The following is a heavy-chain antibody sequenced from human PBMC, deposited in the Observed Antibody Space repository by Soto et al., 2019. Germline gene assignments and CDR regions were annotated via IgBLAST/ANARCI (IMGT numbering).Heavy chain of an antibody. J-gene: IGHJ4*02. D-gene: IGHD5-18*01. V-gene: IGHV3-30-3*01. CDR2: ISYDGSNK. Sequence: QVQLVESGGGVVQPGRSPRLSCAASGFTFSSYAMHWVRQAPGKGLEWVAVISYDGSNKYYADSVKGRFTISRDNSKNTLYLQMNSLRAEDTAVYYCARDDRDTAMVLARYWGQGTLVTVSS. CDR3: ARDDRDTAMVLARY. CDR1: GFTFSSYA.